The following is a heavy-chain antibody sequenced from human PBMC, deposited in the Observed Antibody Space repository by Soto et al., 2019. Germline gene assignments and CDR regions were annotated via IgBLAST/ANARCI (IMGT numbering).Heavy chain of an antibody. D-gene: IGHD5-18*01. Sequence: SDTLSLTCAIYGGSFSDYYWSWIRQPPGKGLEWIGEINHSGSTNYNPPLKSRVTMSVDTSKNQFSLRLNSVTAADTAVYYCARGADTALVRGYNWFDPWGQGTLVTVSS. CDR3: ARGADTALVRGYNWFDP. J-gene: IGHJ5*02. CDR1: GGSFSDYY. CDR2: INHSGST. V-gene: IGHV4-34*01.